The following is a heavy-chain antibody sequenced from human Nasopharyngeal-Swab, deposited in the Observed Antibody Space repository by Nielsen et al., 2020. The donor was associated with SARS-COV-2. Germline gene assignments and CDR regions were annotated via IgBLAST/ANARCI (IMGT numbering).Heavy chain of an antibody. V-gene: IGHV4-39*07. Sequence: RQAPGKGLEWIGSIYYSGSTYYNPSLKSRVTISVDTSKNQFSLKLSSVTAADTAVYYCARWGMTTVTTGYFDYWGQGTLVTVSS. D-gene: IGHD4-17*01. CDR3: ARWGMTTVTTGYFDY. J-gene: IGHJ4*02. CDR2: IYYSGST.